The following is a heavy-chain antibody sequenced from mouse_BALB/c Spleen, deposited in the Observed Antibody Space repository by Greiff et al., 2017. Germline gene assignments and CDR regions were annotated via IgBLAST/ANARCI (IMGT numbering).Heavy chain of an antibody. V-gene: IGHV5-9*03. CDR1: GFTFTSYT. J-gene: IGHJ2*01. CDR2: ISSGGGNT. CDR3: ARYRHYFDY. Sequence: EVKVVDSGGGLVKPGGSLKLSCAASGFTFTSYTMSWVRQTPEKRLEWVATISSGGGNTYYPDSVKGRFTISRDNAKNNLYLQMSSLRSEDTALYNCARYRHYFDYWGQGTTLTVSS.